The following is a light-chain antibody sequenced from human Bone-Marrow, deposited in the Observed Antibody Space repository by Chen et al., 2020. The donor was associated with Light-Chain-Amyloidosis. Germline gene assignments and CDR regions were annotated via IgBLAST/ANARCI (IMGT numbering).Light chain of an antibody. CDR1: QSVNNN. CDR2: AAS. V-gene: IGKV3-15*01. Sequence: ETVMTQSPATLSASPGGRATLSGRASQSVNNNLAWYQQKPGQAPRLLIYAASTRATYIPARFSGRESVTEFTLTISSLQSRDLAVYFCQQFGTWPWTFGQGSKVEIK. CDR3: QQFGTWPWT. J-gene: IGKJ1*01.